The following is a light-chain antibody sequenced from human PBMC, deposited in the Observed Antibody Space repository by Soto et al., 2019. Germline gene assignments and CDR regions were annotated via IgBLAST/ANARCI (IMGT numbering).Light chain of an antibody. V-gene: IGLV1-44*01. CDR2: SNN. CDR3: AAWDDSLNYV. Sequence: QCVLTQPPSASGTPGQRVTISCSGSSSNIGSNTVNWYQQLPGTAPKLLIYSNNQRPSGVPDRFSGSKSGTSASLAISGLQSEDGADYSCAAWDDSLNYVFGTGTKVTVL. J-gene: IGLJ1*01. CDR1: SSNIGSNT.